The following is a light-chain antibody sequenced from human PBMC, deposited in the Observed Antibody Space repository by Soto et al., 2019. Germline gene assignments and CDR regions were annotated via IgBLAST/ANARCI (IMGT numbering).Light chain of an antibody. CDR3: QQLFDSAIP. Sequence: DVRRTPSPASLSASVADRVTITFRASQSIGNYLNWYQQKPGKAPKLLIYAASSLQSGVPSRFSGSGSGTEFSLTISSLQPEDFATYYCQQLFDSAIPFGEGTRLEIK. CDR2: AAS. CDR1: QSIGNY. V-gene: IGKV1-39*01. J-gene: IGKJ5*01.